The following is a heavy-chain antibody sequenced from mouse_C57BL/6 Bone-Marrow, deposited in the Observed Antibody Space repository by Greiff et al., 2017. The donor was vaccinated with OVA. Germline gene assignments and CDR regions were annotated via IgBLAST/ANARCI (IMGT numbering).Heavy chain of an antibody. CDR2: TFYSGIT. J-gene: IGHJ2*01. CDR3: ARITTVVEFPYYFDY. V-gene: IGHV3-3*01. CDR1: GFSINSDCY. D-gene: IGHD1-1*01. Sequence: EVHLVESGPSLVRPSQTLSLTCTVTGFSINSDCYWIWIRQFPGNKLEYLGYTFYSGITYYNPSLESRTYITRDTSKNQFSLKLSSVTTEDTATYYCARITTVVEFPYYFDYWGQGTTLTVSS.